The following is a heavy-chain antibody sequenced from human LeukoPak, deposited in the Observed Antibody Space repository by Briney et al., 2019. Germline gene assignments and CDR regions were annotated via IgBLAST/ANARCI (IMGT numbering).Heavy chain of an antibody. Sequence: SETLSLTCAVSGYSITRGFSWGWIRQPPGTGLEWIAAISYDGSTDYKSTLQSRLTISRDTSKNEFSLRLTSVTATDTAVYYCVREGAVPGVDPWGQGTLVTVSS. CDR3: VREGAVPGVDP. V-gene: IGHV4-38-2*02. CDR2: ISYDGST. D-gene: IGHD3-16*01. J-gene: IGHJ5*02. CDR1: GYSITRGFS.